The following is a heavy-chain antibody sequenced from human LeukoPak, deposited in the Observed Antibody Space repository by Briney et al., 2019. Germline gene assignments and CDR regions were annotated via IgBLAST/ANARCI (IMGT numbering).Heavy chain of an antibody. V-gene: IGHV4-4*08. CDR2: IYSNEAT. J-gene: IGHJ3*02. Sequence: PSETLSLTRTVSGGSITGYHWSWIRQPPGKGLEWIGYIYSNEATEYKPSLKSRVTISADTSKNQFTLKLTAVTAADTAINYCARRNDFHIWGQGTMVTVSS. CDR3: ARRNDFHI. CDR1: GGSITGYH.